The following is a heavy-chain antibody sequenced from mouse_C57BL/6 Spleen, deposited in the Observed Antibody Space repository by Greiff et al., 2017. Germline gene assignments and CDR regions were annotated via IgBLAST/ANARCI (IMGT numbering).Heavy chain of an antibody. CDR1: GYTFTSYW. CDR2: IHPSDSDT. V-gene: IGHV1-74*01. J-gene: IGHJ2*01. CDR3: AIGYYCSFVYYFDY. Sequence: QVQLQQPGAELVKPGASVKVSCKASGYTFTSYWMNWVKQRPGEGLEWIGRIHPSDSDTKYNQKFKGKATLTVDKSSGKAYMQLSSLTSEDSSFYYCAIGYYCSFVYYFDYWGQGTTLTVSS. D-gene: IGHD1-1*01.